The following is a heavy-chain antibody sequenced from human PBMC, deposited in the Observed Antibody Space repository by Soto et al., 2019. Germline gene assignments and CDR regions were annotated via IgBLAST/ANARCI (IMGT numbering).Heavy chain of an antibody. CDR3: ARGELRYFDWLPYYFDY. Sequence: SETLSLTCAVSGGSISSGGYSWSWIRQPPGKGLEWIGYIYHSGSTYYNPSLKSRVTISVDRSKNQFSLKLSSVTAADTAVYYRARGELRYFDWLPYYFDYWGQGTLVTVSS. CDR1: GGSISSGGYS. CDR2: IYHSGST. J-gene: IGHJ4*02. D-gene: IGHD3-9*01. V-gene: IGHV4-30-2*01.